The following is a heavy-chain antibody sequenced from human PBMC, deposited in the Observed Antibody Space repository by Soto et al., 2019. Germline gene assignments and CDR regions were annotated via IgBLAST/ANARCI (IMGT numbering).Heavy chain of an antibody. CDR3: AREQWLVGDYYYGMDV. Sequence: GGPVKVSCKASGYTFTSYGISWVRQAPGQGLEWMGWISAYNGNTNYAQKLQGRVTMTTDTSTSTAYMELRSLRSDDTAVYYCAREQWLVGDYYYGMDVWGQGTTVTVSS. CDR1: GYTFTSYG. V-gene: IGHV1-18*01. J-gene: IGHJ6*02. D-gene: IGHD6-19*01. CDR2: ISAYNGNT.